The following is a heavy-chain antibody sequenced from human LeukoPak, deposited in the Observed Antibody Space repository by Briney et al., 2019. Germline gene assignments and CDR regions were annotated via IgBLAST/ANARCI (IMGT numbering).Heavy chain of an antibody. V-gene: IGHV3-7*01. CDR1: GFTFSSYW. CDR3: ARDPLRYFDWLLN. CDR2: IKQDGSEK. J-gene: IGHJ4*02. Sequence: PGGSLRLSCAASGFTFSSYWMSWVRQAPGKGLEWVANIKQDGSEKYYVDSVKGRFTISRDNAKNSLYLQMNSLRAEDTAVYYCARDPLRYFDWLLNWGQGTLVTVSS. D-gene: IGHD3-9*01.